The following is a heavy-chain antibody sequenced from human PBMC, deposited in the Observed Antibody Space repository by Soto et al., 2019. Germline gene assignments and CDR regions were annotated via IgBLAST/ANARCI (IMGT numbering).Heavy chain of an antibody. CDR3: ATAMSPTEQLDYYYYGMDV. CDR2: ISYDGSNK. D-gene: IGHD6-6*01. CDR1: GFTFSSYA. J-gene: IGHJ6*02. V-gene: IGHV3-30-3*01. Sequence: PGGSLRLSCAASGFTFSSYAMHWVRQAPGKGLEWVAVISYDGSNKYYADSVKGRFTISRDNSKNTLYLQMNSLRAEDTAVYYCATAMSPTEQLDYYYYGMDVWGQGTTVTVSS.